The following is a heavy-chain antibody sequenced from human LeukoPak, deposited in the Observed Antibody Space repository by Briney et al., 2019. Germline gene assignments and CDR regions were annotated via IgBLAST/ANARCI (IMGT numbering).Heavy chain of an antibody. CDR2: IYTSGST. D-gene: IGHD3-16*02. CDR3: ARAHYDYLWGTYPHFDY. J-gene: IGHJ4*02. Sequence: SETMTLTCTVSGGSISSYYWSWIRQPAGKGLDWIGRIYTSGSTNYNPSLKSRVTMSVDTSKSQFSLKLSSVTAADTAVYYCARAHYDYLWGTYPHFDYWGQGTLVTVSS. V-gene: IGHV4-4*07. CDR1: GGSISSYY.